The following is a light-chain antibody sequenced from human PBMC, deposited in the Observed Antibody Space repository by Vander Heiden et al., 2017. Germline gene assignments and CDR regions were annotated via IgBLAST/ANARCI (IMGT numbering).Light chain of an antibody. Sequence: DIVITQSPDSLALSLGGRATINFKSSQSVLYSSNNKNYLAWYQQKPGQPPKLLIYWASTRESGVPDRFSGSGSGTDFTLTISSLQAEDVAVYYCQQYYSTPPTFGPGTKVDIK. CDR2: WAS. CDR1: QSVLYSSNNKNY. J-gene: IGKJ3*01. V-gene: IGKV4-1*01. CDR3: QQYYSTPPT.